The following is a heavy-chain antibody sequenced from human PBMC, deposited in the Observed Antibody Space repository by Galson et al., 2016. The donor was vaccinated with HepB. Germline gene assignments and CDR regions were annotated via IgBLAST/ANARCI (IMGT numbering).Heavy chain of an antibody. Sequence: SLRLSCAASGFRFTKFAMTWVRQAPGKGLEWVSCISASGVTYYADSGRGRFTVSRDDSKNTVSLQMKSLRADDTALYYCAKDAIGMVIGWLDPWGQGTQVTVSS. J-gene: IGHJ5*02. CDR3: AKDAIGMVIGWLDP. V-gene: IGHV3-23*01. D-gene: IGHD3-3*01. CDR2: ISASGVT. CDR1: GFRFTKFA.